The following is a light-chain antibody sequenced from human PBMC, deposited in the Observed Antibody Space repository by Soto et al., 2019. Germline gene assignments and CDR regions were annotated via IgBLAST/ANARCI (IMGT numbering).Light chain of an antibody. J-gene: IGKJ5*01. CDR1: QSVSNSY. CDR2: GAS. Sequence: EIVLTQSPGTLSLSPGERATLSCRASQSVSNSYLAWYQQKPGQAPRLLIYGASSRATGIPARFSGSGSGTEFTLTINSLQSEDSAVYYCQQHNQWPITFGQGTRLEIK. V-gene: IGKV3D-20*02. CDR3: QQHNQWPIT.